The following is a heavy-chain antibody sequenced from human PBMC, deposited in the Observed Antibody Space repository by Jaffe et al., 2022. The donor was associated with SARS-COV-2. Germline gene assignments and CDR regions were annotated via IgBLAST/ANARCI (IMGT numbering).Heavy chain of an antibody. CDR3: ARSYSSGWYDENWFDP. CDR1: GGSISSYY. V-gene: IGHV4-59*01. Sequence: QVQLQESGPGLVKPSETLSLTCTVSGGSISSYYWSWIRQPPGKGLEWIGYIYYSGSTNYNPSLKSRVTISVDTSKNQFSLKLSSVTAADTAVYYCARSYSSGWYDENWFDPWGQGTLVTVSS. CDR2: IYYSGST. J-gene: IGHJ5*02. D-gene: IGHD6-19*01.